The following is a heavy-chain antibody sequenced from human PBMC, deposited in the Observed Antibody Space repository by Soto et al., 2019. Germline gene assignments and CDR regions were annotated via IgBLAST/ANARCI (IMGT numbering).Heavy chain of an antibody. D-gene: IGHD3-22*01. Sequence: PGGSLRLSCAASGFTFSSYGMHWVRQAPGKGLEWVAVISYDGSNKYYADSVKGRFTISRDNSKNTLYLQMNSLRAEDTAMYYCASTTSNGWSDSWGQGTLVTVSS. CDR1: GFTFSSYG. CDR2: ISYDGSNK. CDR3: ASTTSNGWSDS. V-gene: IGHV3-30*03. J-gene: IGHJ5*01.